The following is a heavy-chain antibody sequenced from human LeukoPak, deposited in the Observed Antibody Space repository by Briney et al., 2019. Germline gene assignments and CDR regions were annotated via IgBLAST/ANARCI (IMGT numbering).Heavy chain of an antibody. Sequence: GGSLRLSCAASGFTFSSYAMNWVRQAPGKGLEWVSSISSSSSYIYYADSVKGRFTISRDNAKNSLYLQMNSLRAEDTAVYYCARERGYGGSGSCVDYWGQGTLVTVSS. J-gene: IGHJ4*02. D-gene: IGHD3-10*01. V-gene: IGHV3-21*01. CDR2: ISSSSSYI. CDR3: ARERGYGGSGSCVDY. CDR1: GFTFSSYA.